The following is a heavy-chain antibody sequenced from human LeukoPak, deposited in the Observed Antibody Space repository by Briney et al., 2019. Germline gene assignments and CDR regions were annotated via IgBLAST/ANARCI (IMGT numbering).Heavy chain of an antibody. CDR3: ARDYCSGGSCQGDY. D-gene: IGHD2-15*01. CDR1: GFTFSSYS. Sequence: GGSPRLSCAASGFTFSSYSMNWVRQAPGKGLEWVSSISSSSSYIYYADSVKGRFTISRDNAKNSLYLQMNSLRAEDTAVYYCARDYCSGGSCQGDYWGQGTLVTVSS. J-gene: IGHJ4*02. CDR2: ISSSSSYI. V-gene: IGHV3-21*01.